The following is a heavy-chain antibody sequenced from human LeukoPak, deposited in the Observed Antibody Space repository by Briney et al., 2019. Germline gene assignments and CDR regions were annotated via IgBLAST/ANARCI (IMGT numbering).Heavy chain of an antibody. CDR1: GFTFSDYA. J-gene: IGHJ4*02. CDR3: AKDSYGDFSLGPED. CDR2: VSGSGDST. V-gene: IGHV3-23*01. Sequence: GGSLRLSYAASGFTFSDYAMNWVRQAPGKGLEWVSAVSGSGDSTYYADSVKGRFTISRDNSKNTLYLRMSSLRADDTAVYYCAKDSYGDFSLGPEDWGQGTLVTVSS. D-gene: IGHD4-17*01.